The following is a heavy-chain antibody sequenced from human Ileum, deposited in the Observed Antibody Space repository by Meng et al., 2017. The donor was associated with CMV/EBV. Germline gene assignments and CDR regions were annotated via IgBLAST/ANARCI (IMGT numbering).Heavy chain of an antibody. Sequence: QLQLQESGPGLVKPSETLSLIFSVSSGSITSDGHYWGWIRQPPGKGLEWIGSIYYTGATFYNPSLKSRITVSIDTSKNQFSLNLRSMTAADTAVYYCTKDRGNYIVDFWGQGTLVTVSS. CDR1: SGSITSDGHY. CDR2: IYYTGAT. J-gene: IGHJ4*02. V-gene: IGHV4-39*07. CDR3: TKDRGNYIVDF. D-gene: IGHD1-26*01.